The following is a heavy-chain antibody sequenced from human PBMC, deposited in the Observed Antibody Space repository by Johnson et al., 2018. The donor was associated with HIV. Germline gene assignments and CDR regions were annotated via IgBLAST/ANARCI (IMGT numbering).Heavy chain of an antibody. D-gene: IGHD6-6*01. CDR3: AKAFEYSSSSMAFDI. J-gene: IGHJ3*02. V-gene: IGHV3-20*04. Sequence: VQLVESGGGVVRPGGSLRLSCEVSGFTFDEYGMSWVRQAPGKGLEWVSGINWNGGSTDYADSVKGRFTISRDNAKNSLYLQMNSLRAEDTGVYYCAKAFEYSSSSMAFDIWGQGTMVTVSS. CDR2: INWNGGST. CDR1: GFTFDEYG.